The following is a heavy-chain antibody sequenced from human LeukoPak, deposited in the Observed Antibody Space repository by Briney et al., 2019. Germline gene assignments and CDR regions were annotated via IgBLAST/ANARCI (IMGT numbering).Heavy chain of an antibody. Sequence: GSLRLSCVASGFTFSSRDWMTWVRQPPGKGLEWIGEINHSGSTNYNPSLKSRVTISVDTSKNQFSLKLSSVTAADTAVYYCARHRHITMVRGVIGWFDPWGQGTLVTVSS. D-gene: IGHD3-10*01. CDR1: GFTFSSRDW. J-gene: IGHJ5*02. V-gene: IGHV4-4*02. CDR2: INHSGST. CDR3: ARHRHITMVRGVIGWFDP.